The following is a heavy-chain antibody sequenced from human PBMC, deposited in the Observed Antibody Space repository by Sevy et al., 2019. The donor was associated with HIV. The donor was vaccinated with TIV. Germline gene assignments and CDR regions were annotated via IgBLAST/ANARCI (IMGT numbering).Heavy chain of an antibody. Sequence: SGPTLVNPTQTLTLTSTFSGFSLSTSGVGVGWIRQPPGKALEWLALIYWNDDKRYSPSLKSRLTITKDTSKNQVVLTMTNMDPVDTATYYCAHSPKPILAAAAYYGMDVWGQGTTVTVSS. CDR3: AHSPKPILAAAAYYGMDV. CDR2: IYWNDDK. CDR1: GFSLSTSGVG. D-gene: IGHD6-13*01. V-gene: IGHV2-5*01. J-gene: IGHJ6*02.